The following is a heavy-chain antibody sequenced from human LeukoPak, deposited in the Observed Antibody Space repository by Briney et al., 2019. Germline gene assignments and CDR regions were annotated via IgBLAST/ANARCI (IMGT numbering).Heavy chain of an antibody. V-gene: IGHV3-74*01. CDR1: GFILSSYE. D-gene: IGHD2-2*01. J-gene: IGHJ4*02. Sequence: GGSLRLSCAASGFILSSYEMNWVRQAPGKGLVWVSHINGDGSNVNYADSVKGRFTISRDNAKNTLYLQMNSLRVEDTALYYCGRGKSPAAVDDWGQGTLVTVPS. CDR3: GRGKSPAAVDD. CDR2: INGDGSNV.